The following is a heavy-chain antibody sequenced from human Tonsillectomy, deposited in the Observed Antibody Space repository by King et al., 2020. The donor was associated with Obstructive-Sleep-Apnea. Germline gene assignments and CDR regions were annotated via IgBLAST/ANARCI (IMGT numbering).Heavy chain of an antibody. D-gene: IGHD3-22*01. V-gene: IGHV4-31*03. J-gene: IGHJ3*02. Sequence: QLQESGPGLVKPSQTLSLTCTVSGVSISSGGYYWGWIRQHPGKVLEWIGYKSYSGCTFYNPSLKSRVTISVDTSHNQFSLKLTSVTAADTAVHYCARDVDNRCNGHFDIWGPGTMVTVSS. CDR3: ARDVDNRCNGHFDI. CDR1: GVSISSGGYY. CDR2: KSYSGCT.